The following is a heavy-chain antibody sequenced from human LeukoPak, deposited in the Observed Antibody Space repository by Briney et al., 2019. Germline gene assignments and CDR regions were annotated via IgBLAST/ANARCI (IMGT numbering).Heavy chain of an antibody. D-gene: IGHD6-13*01. V-gene: IGHV4-59*01. Sequence: SETLSLTCTVSGGSISSYYWSWIRQPPGKGLEWIGYIYYSGSTSYNPFLKSRVTISVDTSKNQFSLKLPSVTAADTAVYYCARSIWYYRSFDYWGQGILVTVSS. CDR3: ARSIWYYRSFDY. CDR2: IYYSGST. J-gene: IGHJ4*02. CDR1: GGSISSYY.